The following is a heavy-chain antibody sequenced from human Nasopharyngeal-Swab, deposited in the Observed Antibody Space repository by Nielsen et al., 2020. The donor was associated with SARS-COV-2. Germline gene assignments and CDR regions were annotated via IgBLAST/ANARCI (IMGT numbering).Heavy chain of an antibody. Sequence: SLKISCAASGFTFDDFAMHWVRQAPGKGLEWVSGITWNGGGIGYADSVKGRFTISRDNVENSLYLQMTNLRTEDTALYYCAKDIGWLSGGSDIWGQGTMVTVSS. CDR2: ITWNGGGI. D-gene: IGHD2-8*02. J-gene: IGHJ3*02. CDR3: AKDIGWLSGGSDI. V-gene: IGHV3-9*01. CDR1: GFTFDDFA.